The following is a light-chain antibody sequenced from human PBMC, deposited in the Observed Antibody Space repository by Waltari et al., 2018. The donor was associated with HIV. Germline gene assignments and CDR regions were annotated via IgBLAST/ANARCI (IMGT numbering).Light chain of an antibody. J-gene: IGKJ4*01. Sequence: DIVMTQSPDSLAVSLGGRATIHCKSSQSVLYSSNNKNYLAWYQQRPGQAPKLLIYWASTRESGVPDRFSGSGSGTDFTLTISSLQAEDAAVYYCQQYDSTPLTFGGGTKVEI. CDR2: WAS. CDR3: QQYDSTPLT. V-gene: IGKV4-1*01. CDR1: QSVLYSSNNKNY.